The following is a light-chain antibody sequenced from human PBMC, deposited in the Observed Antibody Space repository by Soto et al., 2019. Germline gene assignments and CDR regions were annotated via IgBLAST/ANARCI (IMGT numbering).Light chain of an antibody. CDR1: SSDVGGYNY. V-gene: IGLV2-14*01. CDR3: SSYTSSSTYV. CDR2: EVS. J-gene: IGLJ1*01. Sequence: VLAQPASVSGSPGQSITISCTGTSSDVGGYNYVSWYQQHPGKAPKLMIYEVSNRPSGVSNRFSGSKSGNTASLTISGLQAEDEADYYCSSYTSSSTYVFGTGTKVTVL.